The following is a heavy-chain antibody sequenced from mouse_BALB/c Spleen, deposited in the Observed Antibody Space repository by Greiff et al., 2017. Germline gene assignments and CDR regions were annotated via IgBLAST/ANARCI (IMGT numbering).Heavy chain of an antibody. CDR2: IDPANGNT. D-gene: IGHD2-1*01. Sequence: VQLQQSGAELVKPGASVKLSCTASGFNIKDTYMHWVKQRPEQGLEWIGRIDPANGNTKYDPKFQGKATITADTSSNTAYLQLSSLTSEDTAVYYCARLEGNYGYFDYWGQGTTLTVSS. CDR1: GFNIKDTY. CDR3: ARLEGNYGYFDY. V-gene: IGHV14-3*02. J-gene: IGHJ2*01.